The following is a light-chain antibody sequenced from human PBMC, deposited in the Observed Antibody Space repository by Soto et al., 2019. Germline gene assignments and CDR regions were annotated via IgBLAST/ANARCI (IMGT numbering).Light chain of an antibody. CDR2: GTS. Sequence: PGERVTLSCRASQSVSSYYLAWYQQRPGQAPRLLIYGTSSRATGIPDRFSGSGSGTDFTLTISRLEPEDFAVYFCQRYGSSPLITFGQGTRLE. CDR3: QRYGSSPLIT. CDR1: QSVSSYY. J-gene: IGKJ5*01. V-gene: IGKV3-20*01.